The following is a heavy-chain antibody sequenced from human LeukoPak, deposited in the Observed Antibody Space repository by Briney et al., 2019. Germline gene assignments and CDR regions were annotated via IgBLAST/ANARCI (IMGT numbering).Heavy chain of an antibody. D-gene: IGHD6-13*01. J-gene: IGHJ5*02. Sequence: GASLKISCKGSGYSFTSYWIGWVRQLPGKGLEWMGIIYPGDSDTRYSPSFQGQVTISADKSISTAYLQWSSLKASDTAMYYCARRSEGSSSWYRYNWFDPWGQGTLVTVSS. V-gene: IGHV5-51*01. CDR1: GYSFTSYW. CDR3: ARRSEGSSSWYRYNWFDP. CDR2: IYPGDSDT.